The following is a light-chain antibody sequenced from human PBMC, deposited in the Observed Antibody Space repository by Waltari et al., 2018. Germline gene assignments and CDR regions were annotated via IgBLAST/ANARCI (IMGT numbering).Light chain of an antibody. CDR2: AAS. J-gene: IGKJ4*01. CDR1: QGISSY. CDR3: QQHDSYPLT. V-gene: IGKV1-9*01. Sequence: DIQLTQSPSFLSASVGDRVTITCRASQGISSYLAWYQQKPGKAPNPLIYAASTLQSGVPSRFSGSGSGTEFTLTISSLQPEDFVSYYCQQHDSYPLTFGGGTKVEIK.